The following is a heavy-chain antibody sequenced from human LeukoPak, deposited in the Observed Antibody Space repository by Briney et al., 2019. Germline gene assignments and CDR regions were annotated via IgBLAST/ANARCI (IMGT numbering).Heavy chain of an antibody. Sequence: SVKVSCKASGYTFTTYGISWVRQAPGQGLEWMGGIIPIFGTANYAQKFQGRVTITADESTSTAYMELSSLRSEDTAVYYCAKNVVPAALNWFDPWGQGTLVTVSS. D-gene: IGHD2-2*01. CDR3: AKNVVPAALNWFDP. CDR1: GYTFTTYG. J-gene: IGHJ5*02. CDR2: IIPIFGTA. V-gene: IGHV1-69*13.